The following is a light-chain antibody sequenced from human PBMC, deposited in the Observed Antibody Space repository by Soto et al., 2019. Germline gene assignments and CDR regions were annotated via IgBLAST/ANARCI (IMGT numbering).Light chain of an antibody. V-gene: IGKV3-15*01. J-gene: IGKJ2*01. CDR3: QQYNNWPYA. CDR2: GAS. Sequence: EIVMTQSPGTLSVSPGERATLSCRASQSVSSDLAWYQQKPGQAPRLLIYGASTRATGIPARVSGSGSGTEFTLTISSLQSEDFALYYCQQYNNWPYAFGQGTKLEIK. CDR1: QSVSSD.